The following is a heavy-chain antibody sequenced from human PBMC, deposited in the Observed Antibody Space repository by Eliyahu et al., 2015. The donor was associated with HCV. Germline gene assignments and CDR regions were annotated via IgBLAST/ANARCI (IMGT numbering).Heavy chain of an antibody. Sequence: QLQLQESGPGLVKPSETLSLTCTVSGGSISSSSYYWGWIRQPPGKGLEWIGSIYYSGSTYYNPSLKSRVTISVDTSKNQFSLKLSSVTAADTAVYYCARTGIGAVDFDYWGQGTLVTVSS. V-gene: IGHV4-39*01. J-gene: IGHJ4*02. D-gene: IGHD6-19*01. CDR1: GGSISSSSYY. CDR2: IYYSGST. CDR3: ARTGIGAVDFDY.